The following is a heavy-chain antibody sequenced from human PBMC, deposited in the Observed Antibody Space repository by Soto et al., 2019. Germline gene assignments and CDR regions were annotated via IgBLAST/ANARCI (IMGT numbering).Heavy chain of an antibody. V-gene: IGHV3-73*02. CDR1: GFTFSGSA. Sequence: EVQLVESGGGLVQPGGSLKLSCAASGFTFSGSAMDWVRQASGKGLEWVGRIRSKANNYAKTYVVSVKGRFTISRDDSRDTAYVHINSLKTEHTAVYCCARVVYYLVNGPPKGLAEWGQGTVVTVSS. CDR2: IRSKANNYAK. D-gene: IGHD2-8*01. J-gene: IGHJ4*02. CDR3: ARVVYYLVNGPPKGLAE.